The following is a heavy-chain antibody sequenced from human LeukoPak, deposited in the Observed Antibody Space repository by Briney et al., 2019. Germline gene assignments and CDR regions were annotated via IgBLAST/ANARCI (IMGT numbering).Heavy chain of an antibody. CDR2: IYYSGST. CDR3: ARVRDGSVFEI. J-gene: IGHJ3*02. V-gene: IGHV4-39*07. Sequence: PSETLSLTCTVSGGSISSSSYYWGWIRQPPGKGLEWIGSIYYSGSTYYNPSLKSRVTIFADTSKNQFSLKLSSVTAADTAMYYCARVRDGSVFEIWGQGTMVTVSS. D-gene: IGHD5-24*01. CDR1: GGSISSSSYY.